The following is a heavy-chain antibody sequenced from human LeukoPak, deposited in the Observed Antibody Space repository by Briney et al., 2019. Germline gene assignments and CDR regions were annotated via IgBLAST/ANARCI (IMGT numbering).Heavy chain of an antibody. Sequence: PSETLSLTCTVSGGSNSSSSYYWGWIRQPPGKGLEWIGTIYYSGSTYYNPSLKSRVTISLDTSKNQFSLKLNSVTAADTAVYYCALRSSGWFFYFDYWGQGTLVTVSS. V-gene: IGHV4-39*01. CDR3: ALRSSGWFFYFDY. CDR1: GGSNSSSSYY. J-gene: IGHJ4*02. CDR2: IYYSGST. D-gene: IGHD6-13*01.